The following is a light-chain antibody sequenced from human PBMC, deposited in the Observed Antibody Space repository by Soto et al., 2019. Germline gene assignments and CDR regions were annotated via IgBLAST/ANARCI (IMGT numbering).Light chain of an antibody. Sequence: QSALTQPPSASGSPGQSVAISCTGTTSDIGGYDYVSWYQQHPGKAPKLMIYEVNKRPSGVPDRFSGSKSGNTASLTVSGLQDEDEADSYCSSHGGNSPYVFGTGTKLTVL. CDR2: EVN. V-gene: IGLV2-8*01. CDR3: SSHGGNSPYV. CDR1: TSDIGGYDY. J-gene: IGLJ1*01.